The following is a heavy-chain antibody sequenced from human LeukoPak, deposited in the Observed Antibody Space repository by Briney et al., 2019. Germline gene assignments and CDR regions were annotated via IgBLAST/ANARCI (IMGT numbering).Heavy chain of an antibody. J-gene: IGHJ4*02. V-gene: IGHV4-34*01. CDR2: INHSGST. Sequence: PSETLSLTCAVYGGSFSGYYWSWIRQPPGKGLEWIGEINHSGSTNYNPSLKSRVTISVDTSKNQFSLKLSSVTAADTAVYYCARGRNYYGSGSYRRYFDYWGQGTLVTVSS. D-gene: IGHD3-10*01. CDR1: GGSFSGYY. CDR3: ARGRNYYGSGSYRRYFDY.